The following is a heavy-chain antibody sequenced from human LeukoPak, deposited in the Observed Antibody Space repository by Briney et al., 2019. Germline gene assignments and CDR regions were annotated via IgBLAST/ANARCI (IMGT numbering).Heavy chain of an antibody. CDR3: AKGDWGVFTMIVVLDY. V-gene: IGHV3-7*03. Sequence: PGGSLRLSCAASGFTFSSYWMSWVRQAPGKGLEWVANIKQDGSEKYYVDSVKGRFTISRDNAKNSLYLQMNSLRAEDTAVYYCAKGDWGVFTMIVVLDYWGQGTLVTVSS. J-gene: IGHJ4*02. CDR2: IKQDGSEK. D-gene: IGHD3-22*01. CDR1: GFTFSSYW.